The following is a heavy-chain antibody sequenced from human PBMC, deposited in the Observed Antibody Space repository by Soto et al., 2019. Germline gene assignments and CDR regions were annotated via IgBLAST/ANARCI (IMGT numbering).Heavy chain of an antibody. CDR2: ISYDGNNK. V-gene: IGHV3-30-3*01. D-gene: IGHD2-2*01. J-gene: IGHJ4*02. Sequence: QMQLLESGGGVVQPGRSLGLSCAASGFTLSSFAMHWVRQAPDKGLEWVAVISYDGNNKYYADSVKGRFTISRDNAQNTLYLQMDSLRPEDTAVYFCARRVDSHLDYWGQGTLVTVSS. CDR1: GFTLSSFA. CDR3: ARRVDSHLDY.